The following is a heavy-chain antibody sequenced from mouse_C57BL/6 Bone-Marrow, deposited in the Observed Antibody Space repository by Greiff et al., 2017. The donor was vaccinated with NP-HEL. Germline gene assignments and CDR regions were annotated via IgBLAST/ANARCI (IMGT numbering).Heavy chain of an antibody. CDR3: ARRANWDVGYFDV. Sequence: QVQLQQSGAELVRPGTSVKVSCKASGYAFTNYLIEWVKQRPGQGLEWIGVINPGSGGTNYNEKFKGKATLTADKSSSTVYMQLSSLTSEDSAVYFCARRANWDVGYFDVWGTGTTVTVSS. J-gene: IGHJ1*03. V-gene: IGHV1-54*01. CDR2: INPGSGGT. CDR1: GYAFTNYL. D-gene: IGHD4-1*02.